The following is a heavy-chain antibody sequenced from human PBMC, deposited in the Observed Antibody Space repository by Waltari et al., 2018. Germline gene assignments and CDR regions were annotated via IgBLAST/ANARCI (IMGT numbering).Heavy chain of an antibody. J-gene: IGHJ3*02. CDR2: IYSGGST. D-gene: IGHD2-21*02. CDR1: GFTFSSYA. Sequence: EVQLLESGGGLVQPGGSLRLSCAASGFTFSSYAMSWVRQAPGKGLEWVSVIYSGGSTYYADSVTGRFTISRDNSKNTLYLQMNSLRAEDTAVYYCAKDRGAYGGNSADAFDIWGQGTMVTVSS. CDR3: AKDRGAYGGNSADAFDI. V-gene: IGHV3-23*03.